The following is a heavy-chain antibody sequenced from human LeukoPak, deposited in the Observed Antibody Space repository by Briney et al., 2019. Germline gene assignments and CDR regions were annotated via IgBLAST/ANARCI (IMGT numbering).Heavy chain of an antibody. V-gene: IGHV3-23*01. Sequence: GGSLRLSCAASGFTFSDYYMSWIRQAPGKGLEWVSAISGSGGSTYYADSVKGRFTISRDNSKNTLYLQMNSLRAEDTAVYYCAKYPGIWAYSSSSNFDYWGQGTLVTVSS. D-gene: IGHD6-6*01. CDR1: GFTFSDYY. J-gene: IGHJ4*02. CDR3: AKYPGIWAYSSSSNFDY. CDR2: ISGSGGST.